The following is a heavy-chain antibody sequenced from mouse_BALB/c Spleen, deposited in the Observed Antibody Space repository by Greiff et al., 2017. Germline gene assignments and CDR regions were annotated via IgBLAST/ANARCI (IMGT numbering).Heavy chain of an antibody. Sequence: EVNVVESGGGLVKPGGSLKLSCAASGFTFSSYAMSWVRQTPEKRLEWVASISSGGSTYYPESVKGRFTISRDNARNILYLQMSSLRSEDTAMYYCAREGRYWYFDVWGAGTTVTVSS. V-gene: IGHV5-6-5*01. CDR2: ISSGGST. CDR3: AREGRYWYFDV. CDR1: GFTFSSYA. J-gene: IGHJ1*01.